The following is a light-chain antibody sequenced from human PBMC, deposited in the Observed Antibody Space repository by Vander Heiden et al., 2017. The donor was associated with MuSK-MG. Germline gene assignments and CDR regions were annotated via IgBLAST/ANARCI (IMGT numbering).Light chain of an antibody. J-gene: IGLJ1*01. V-gene: IGLV1-40*01. CDR2: VNS. CDR3: QSDDSSRSGYV. Sequence: QSVLTQPPSVSGAPGQRVIISCPGSSSNLGAGYDVHWYHQVPAPAPNLLIYVNSIRHSAVPDRFSGSNSVTSASLATTGLQAEEAADYYCQSDDSSRSGYVFGPGTKVTVL. CDR1: SSNLGAGYD.